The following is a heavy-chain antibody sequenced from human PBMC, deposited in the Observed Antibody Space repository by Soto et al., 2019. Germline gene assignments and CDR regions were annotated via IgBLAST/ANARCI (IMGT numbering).Heavy chain of an antibody. CDR3: AHRGQWPRAGGFDS. J-gene: IGHJ4*02. CDR1: GFSLSASGVG. D-gene: IGHD6-19*01. Sequence: QITLKESGPTLVKPTQTLTLTCTFSGFSLSASGVGVGWIRQPPGKALEWLALIYWDDDQRYSPSLRSRLTITKDTSKNQVVLTMTYTDPVDTGTYYCAHRGQWPRAGGFDSWGQGTLVTVSS. V-gene: IGHV2-5*02. CDR2: IYWDDDQ.